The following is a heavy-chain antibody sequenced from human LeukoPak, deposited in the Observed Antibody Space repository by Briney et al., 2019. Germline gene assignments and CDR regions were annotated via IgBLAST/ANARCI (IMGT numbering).Heavy chain of an antibody. D-gene: IGHD2-2*01. CDR1: GGSISSYY. CDR2: IYTSGST. J-gene: IGHJ4*02. V-gene: IGHV4-4*07. Sequence: SETLSLTCTVSGGSISSYYRSWIRQPAGKGLEWIGRIYTSGSTNYNPPLKSRVTMSVDTSKNQFSLTLSSVTAAGTAVYYCASDRGPYCSSTSCYPPSLGYWGRGTLVTVSS. CDR3: ASDRGPYCSSTSCYPPSLGY.